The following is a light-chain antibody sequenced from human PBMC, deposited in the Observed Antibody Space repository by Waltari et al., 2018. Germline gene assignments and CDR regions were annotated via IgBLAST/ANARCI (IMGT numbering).Light chain of an antibody. Sequence: EIVLTQSPATLSLSPGERATLSCRASQSVSSYLAWYQQKPGQAPRLLIYDASNRATGIPARFSGSGSGTDFTLTISCLELEYFAVYYCQQRSNWPLLTFGGGTKVEIK. V-gene: IGKV3-11*01. J-gene: IGKJ4*01. CDR3: QQRSNWPLLT. CDR2: DAS. CDR1: QSVSSY.